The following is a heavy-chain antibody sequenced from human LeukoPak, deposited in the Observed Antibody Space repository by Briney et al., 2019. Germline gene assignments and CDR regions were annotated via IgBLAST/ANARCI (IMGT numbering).Heavy chain of an antibody. D-gene: IGHD3-10*01. CDR2: IYYSGST. CDR3: ARSPRGGFGELLSPIDY. J-gene: IGHJ4*02. Sequence: SSETLSLTCTVSGGSISSGDYYWSWIRQPPGKGLEWIGYIYYSGSTYYNPSLKSRVTISVDTSKNQFSLKLSSVTAADTAVYYCARSPRGGFGELLSPIDYWGQGTLVTVSS. V-gene: IGHV4-30-4*01. CDR1: GGSISSGDYY.